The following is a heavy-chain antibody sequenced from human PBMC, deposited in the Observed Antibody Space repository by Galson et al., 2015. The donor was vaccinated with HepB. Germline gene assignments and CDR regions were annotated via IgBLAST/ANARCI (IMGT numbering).Heavy chain of an antibody. CDR3: ASSLATTLYFDY. Sequence: QSGAEVKKPGESLKISCKGSAYNFANYWIGWVRQMPGKGLEWMGIIFPDDSDTRYSPSFRGQVTISADKSINTAYLQWGRLKASDTAIYYCASSLATTLYFDYWGQGTLVTVSS. J-gene: IGHJ4*02. V-gene: IGHV5-51*01. CDR2: IFPDDSDT. CDR1: AYNFANYW. D-gene: IGHD1-1*01.